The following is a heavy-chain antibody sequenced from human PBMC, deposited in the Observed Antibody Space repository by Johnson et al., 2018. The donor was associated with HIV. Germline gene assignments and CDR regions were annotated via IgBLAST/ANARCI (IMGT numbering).Heavy chain of an antibody. V-gene: IGHV3-53*01. CDR2: ISSGGDT. CDR3: AKDQTVVTYDAFDI. CDR1: GVTVSTNY. J-gene: IGHJ3*02. Sequence: VQLVESGGGLIQPGGSLRLSCAASGVTVSTNYMSWVRQAPGQGLDWVSVISSGGDTYYADSVKGRFTISRDNSKNTLYLQMNSLRAEDTAVYYCAKDQTVVTYDAFDIWGQGTMVTVSS. D-gene: IGHD4-23*01.